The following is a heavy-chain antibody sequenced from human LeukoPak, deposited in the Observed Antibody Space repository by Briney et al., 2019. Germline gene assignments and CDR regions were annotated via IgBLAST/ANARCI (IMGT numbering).Heavy chain of an antibody. V-gene: IGHV3-23*01. D-gene: IGHD3-3*01. Sequence: PGGSLRLSCAASGFAFSSYAMSWVRQAPGKGLEWVSAISGSGGSTYYADSVKGRFTISRDNPKNTLYLQMNSLRAEDTAVYYCAKDGSITIFGVVISPIDYWGQGTLVTVSS. CDR3: AKDGSITIFGVVISPIDY. J-gene: IGHJ4*02. CDR2: ISGSGGST. CDR1: GFAFSSYA.